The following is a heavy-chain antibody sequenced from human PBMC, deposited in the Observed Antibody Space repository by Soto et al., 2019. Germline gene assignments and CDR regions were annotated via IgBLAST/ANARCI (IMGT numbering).Heavy chain of an antibody. CDR2: ISAGGDST. CDR1: GFTFSNYP. J-gene: IGHJ4*02. CDR3: ARRV. V-gene: IGHV3-23*01. Sequence: GGSLRLSCATSGFTFSNYPMNWVRQAPGKGLEWVSGISAGGDSTYYADSVKGRLTIFRDNSQNSVDLQMNSLRAEDTAVYYCARRVWGQGTLVTVSS.